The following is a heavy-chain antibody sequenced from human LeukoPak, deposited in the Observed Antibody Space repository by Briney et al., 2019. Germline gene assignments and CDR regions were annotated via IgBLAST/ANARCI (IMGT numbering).Heavy chain of an antibody. CDR2: ISSNGGST. CDR1: GFTFSRYG. CDR3: ARDATPYNWNYGPLFDY. V-gene: IGHV3-64*01. Sequence: GGSLRLSCVASGFTFSRYGMHWVRQAPGKGLEYVSAISSNGGSTYYANSVKGRFTISRDNSKNTLYLQMGSLRAEDMAVYYCARDATPYNWNYGPLFDYWGQGTLVTVSS. J-gene: IGHJ4*02. D-gene: IGHD1-7*01.